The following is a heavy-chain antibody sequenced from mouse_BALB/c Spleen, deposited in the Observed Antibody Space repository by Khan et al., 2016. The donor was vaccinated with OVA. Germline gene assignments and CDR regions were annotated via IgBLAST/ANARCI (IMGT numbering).Heavy chain of an antibody. D-gene: IGHD2-1*01. CDR2: INTYTGEP. CDR1: GYTFTNYV. V-gene: IGHV9-3-1*01. Sequence: QIQLVQSGPELKKPGETVKISCKASGYTFTNYVMNWVKQAPGKGLKWMGWINTYTGEPTYSDDFKGRFAFSLETSASTAYLQINNLNNTATATYFWARGNMDFDYWGQGTTLTVSS. J-gene: IGHJ2*01. CDR3: ARGNMDFDY.